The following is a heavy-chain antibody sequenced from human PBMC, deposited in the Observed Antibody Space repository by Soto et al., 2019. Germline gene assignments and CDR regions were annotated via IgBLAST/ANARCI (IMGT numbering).Heavy chain of an antibody. V-gene: IGHV1-2*04. Sequence: ASVKVSCKASGYTFTGYYMHWVRQAPGQGLEWMGWINPNSGGTNYAQKFQGWVTMTRDTSVSTAYMELSRLRSDDTAVYYCARAPSGWREPYYYYGMDVWGQGTTVTVSS. CDR3: ARAPSGWREPYYYYGMDV. D-gene: IGHD6-19*01. J-gene: IGHJ6*02. CDR1: GYTFTGYY. CDR2: INPNSGGT.